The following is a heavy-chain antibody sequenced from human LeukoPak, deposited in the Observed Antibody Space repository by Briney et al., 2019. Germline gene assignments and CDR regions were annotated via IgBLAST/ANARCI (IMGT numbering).Heavy chain of an antibody. CDR3: AKVWYSTRVFDY. J-gene: IGHJ4*02. CDR1: GYTFTSYD. D-gene: IGHD1-26*01. CDR2: MNPNSGNT. V-gene: IGHV1-8*01. Sequence: GASVKVSCKASGYTFTSYDINWVRQATGQGLEWMGWMNPNSGNTGYAQKFQGRVTMTRNTSISTAYMELSSLRSEDTAVYYCAKVWYSTRVFDYWGQGTLVTVSS.